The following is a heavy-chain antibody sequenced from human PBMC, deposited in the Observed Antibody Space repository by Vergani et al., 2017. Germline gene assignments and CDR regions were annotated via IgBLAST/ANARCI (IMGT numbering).Heavy chain of an antibody. CDR1: DFISNGHY. V-gene: IGHV4-38-2*01. CDR2: LYASGST. Sequence: QVQLQESGPGLVKPSETLSLICDVFDFISNGHYWGWIRQSPEKGLEWIGSLYASGSTYYSPSLKSRVAISIDTSKNHFSLRLSSVTAADTAVYYCATLPNMVTDYYYGMDVWGQGTTVTVSS. CDR3: ATLPNMVTDYYYGMDV. D-gene: IGHD5-18*01. J-gene: IGHJ6*02.